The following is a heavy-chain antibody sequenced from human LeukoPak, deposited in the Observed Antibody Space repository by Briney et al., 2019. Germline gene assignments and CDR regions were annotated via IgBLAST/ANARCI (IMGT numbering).Heavy chain of an antibody. D-gene: IGHD3-9*01. CDR2: ISFDGSDK. V-gene: IGHV3-30*18. CDR1: GFTFNNYG. CDR3: AKDRKGTLRYFDWGWDS. Sequence: PGGSLRLSCAGSGFTFNNYGIHWVRQAPGKGLEWVAVISFDGSDKYYADSVKGRFTISRDNSKNTLYLQMNSLRAEDTAVYYCAKDRKGTLRYFDWGWDSWGQGTLVTVSS. J-gene: IGHJ4*02.